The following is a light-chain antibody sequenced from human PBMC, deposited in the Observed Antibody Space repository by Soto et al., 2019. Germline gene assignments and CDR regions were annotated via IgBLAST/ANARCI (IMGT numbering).Light chain of an antibody. V-gene: IGLV1-40*01. CDR3: QSYDNRLSGSEV. J-gene: IGLJ3*02. CDR2: DTR. Sequence: QSVLTQPPSVSWAPGQSVSISCTGSNSNIGEGHDVHWYQQLPGAAHKLLIFDTRDRPSGVPDRFSGYKSGTSATLAITGLQDEDEADYFCQSYDNRLSGSEVFGGWTKLSVL. CDR1: NSNIGEGHD.